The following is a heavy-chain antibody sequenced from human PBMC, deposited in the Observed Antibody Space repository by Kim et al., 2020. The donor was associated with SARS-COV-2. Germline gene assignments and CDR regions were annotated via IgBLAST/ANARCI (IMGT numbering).Heavy chain of an antibody. CDR3: ARDRYYDSSGYQRDLGYYYYGMDV. D-gene: IGHD3-22*01. V-gene: IGHV3-11*01. Sequence: GGSLRLSCAASGFTFSDYYMSWIRQAPGKGLEWVSYISSSGSTIYYADSVKGRFTISRDNAKNSLYLQMNSLRAEDTAVYYCARDRYYDSSGYQRDLGYYYYGMDVWGQGTTVTVSS. CDR2: ISSSGSTI. J-gene: IGHJ6*02. CDR1: GFTFSDYY.